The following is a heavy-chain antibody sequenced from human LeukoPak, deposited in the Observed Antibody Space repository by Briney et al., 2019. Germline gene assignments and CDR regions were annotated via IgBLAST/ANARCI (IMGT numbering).Heavy chain of an antibody. D-gene: IGHD2-15*01. J-gene: IGHJ4*02. CDR3: ARDLSIVVPSVPDY. Sequence: ASVNVSCKTSGYSFFNYGSSWMRLAPGQGLEWIAVVCGHDGDWNDAQQFLRRVTVTTDTSAGTAYIELTKLTSDDAAVYYCARDLSIVVPSVPDYWGAGTLVTVSS. V-gene: IGHV1-18*01. CDR2: VCGHDGDW. CDR1: GYSFFNYG.